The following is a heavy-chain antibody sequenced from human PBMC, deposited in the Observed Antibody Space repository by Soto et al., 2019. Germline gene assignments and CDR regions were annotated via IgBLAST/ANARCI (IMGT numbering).Heavy chain of an antibody. Sequence: EVQLVESGGGLVQPGGSLRLSCVASGFTFSGSGMHWVRQAPGKGLEWVGRIRTKANNHATFYGESVKGRFTISRDESKNTAYLQMDSLKIDDTAVYYCSRGWDFWSGHLTHWGQGTLVTVSS. D-gene: IGHD3-3*01. CDR1: GFTFSGSG. CDR2: IRTKANNHAT. J-gene: IGHJ4*02. V-gene: IGHV3-73*02. CDR3: SRGWDFWSGHLTH.